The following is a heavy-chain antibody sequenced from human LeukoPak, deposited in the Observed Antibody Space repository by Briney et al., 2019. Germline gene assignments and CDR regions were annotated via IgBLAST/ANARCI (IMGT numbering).Heavy chain of an antibody. V-gene: IGHV1-2*02. CDR1: GHTFTGYY. J-gene: IGHJ4*02. Sequence: ASVKVSCKASGHTFTGYYMHWVRQAPGQGLEWMGWINPNSGGTNYAQKFQGRITMTRDTSISTAYMELSSLRSDDTAVYYCARSYLWSGYYFDYWGQGTMVTVSS. CDR2: INPNSGGT. CDR3: ARSYLWSGYYFDY. D-gene: IGHD3-3*01.